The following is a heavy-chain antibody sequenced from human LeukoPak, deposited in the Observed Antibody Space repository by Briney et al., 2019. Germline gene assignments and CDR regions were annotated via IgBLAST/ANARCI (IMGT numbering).Heavy chain of an antibody. J-gene: IGHJ4*02. Sequence: SETLSLTCTVSGGSVSSSSYYWGWIRQPPGKGLEWIGSIYYSGSTYHNPSLKSRVTISVDTSKNQFSLKLSSVTAADTAVYYCARVELRSYFDYWGQGTLVTVSS. D-gene: IGHD1-7*01. CDR3: ARVELRSYFDY. CDR2: IYYSGST. V-gene: IGHV4-39*07. CDR1: GGSVSSSSYY.